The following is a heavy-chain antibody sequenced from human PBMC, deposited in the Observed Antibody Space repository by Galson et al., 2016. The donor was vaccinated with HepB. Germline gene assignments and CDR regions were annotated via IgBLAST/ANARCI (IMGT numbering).Heavy chain of an antibody. CDR3: ARAPLTVTGHWYLDL. CDR2: IYTSGST. Sequence: TLSLTCTVSGGSISSGGYYWSWIRQPVGKELEWIGRIYTSGSTNYNPSLKSRVTISLDTSNNQFSLKLTSLAAADTAVYYCARAPLTVTGHWYLDLWGRGTLVAVSS. V-gene: IGHV4-61*02. J-gene: IGHJ2*01. CDR1: GGSISSGGYY. D-gene: IGHD6-19*01.